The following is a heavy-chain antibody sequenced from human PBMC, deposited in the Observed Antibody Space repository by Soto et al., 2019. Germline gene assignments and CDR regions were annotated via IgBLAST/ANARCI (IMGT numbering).Heavy chain of an antibody. CDR2: ISSNGGST. V-gene: IGHV3-64D*06. CDR3: VKDGRDGYTSWDY. D-gene: IGHD5-12*01. Sequence: HPGGSLRLSCSASGFTFSSYAMHWVRQAPGKGLEYVSAISSNGGSTYYADSVKGRFTISRDNSKNTLYLQMSSLRAEDTAVYYCVKDGRDGYTSWDYWGQGTLVTVSS. J-gene: IGHJ4*02. CDR1: GFTFSSYA.